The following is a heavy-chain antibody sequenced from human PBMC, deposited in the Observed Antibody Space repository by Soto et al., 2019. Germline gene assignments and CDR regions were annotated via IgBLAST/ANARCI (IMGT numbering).Heavy chain of an antibody. CDR1: GGSISSGGYY. CDR2: LHYSGSP. Sequence: PSETLSLTCTVSGGSISSGGYYWSWIRQHPGKGLEWIGYLHYSGSPYYNPPLKSRVTISVDTSKNQFSLKLSSVAAADTAVYYCASINRYYYGSGSYYNYAFDIWGQGTMVT. V-gene: IGHV4-31*03. J-gene: IGHJ3*02. D-gene: IGHD3-10*01. CDR3: ASINRYYYGSGSYYNYAFDI.